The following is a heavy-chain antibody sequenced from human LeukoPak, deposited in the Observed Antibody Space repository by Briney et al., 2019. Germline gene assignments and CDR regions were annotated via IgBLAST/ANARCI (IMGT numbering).Heavy chain of an antibody. CDR3: ARVVYYGSGKFDY. CDR1: GYTFTGYY. J-gene: IGHJ4*02. CDR2: MNPNSGNT. D-gene: IGHD3-10*01. Sequence: ASVKVSCKASGYTFTGYYMHWVRQAPGQGLEWMGWMNPNSGNTGYAQKFQGRVTITRNTSVSTAYMELSSLRSEDTAVYYCARVVYYGSGKFDYWGQGTLVTVSS. V-gene: IGHV1-8*03.